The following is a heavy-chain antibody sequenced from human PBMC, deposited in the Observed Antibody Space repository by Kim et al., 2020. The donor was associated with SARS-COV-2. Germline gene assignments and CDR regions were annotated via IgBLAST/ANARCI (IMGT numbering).Heavy chain of an antibody. J-gene: IGHJ6*02. D-gene: IGHD4-4*01. Sequence: GGSLRLSCAASGFTFSSYGMHWVRQAPGKGLEWVAVIWYDGSNKYYADSVKGRFTISRDNSKNTLYLQMNSLRAEDTAVYYCARDNGNYVNGMDVWGQGTTVTVSS. CDR3: ARDNGNYVNGMDV. V-gene: IGHV3-33*01. CDR2: IWYDGSNK. CDR1: GFTFSSYG.